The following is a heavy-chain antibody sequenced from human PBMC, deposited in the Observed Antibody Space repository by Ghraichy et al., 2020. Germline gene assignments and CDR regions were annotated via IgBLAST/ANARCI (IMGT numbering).Heavy chain of an antibody. CDR1: GFTFSSYG. J-gene: IGHJ2*01. CDR3: AKDGSPEYYDILTGRLRDWYFDL. D-gene: IGHD3-9*01. V-gene: IGHV3-30*02. CDR2: IRYDGSNK. Sequence: LSLTCAASGFTFSSYGMHWVRQAPGKGLEWVAFIRYDGSNKYYADSVKGRFTISRDNSKNTLYLQMNSLRAEDTAVYYCAKDGSPEYYDILTGRLRDWYFDLWGRGTLVTVSS.